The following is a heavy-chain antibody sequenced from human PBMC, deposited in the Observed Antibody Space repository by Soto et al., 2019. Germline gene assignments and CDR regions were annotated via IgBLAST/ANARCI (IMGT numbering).Heavy chain of an antibody. CDR2: MDPNSGVS. D-gene: IGHD3-3*01. J-gene: IGHJ6*02. CDR3: ARTRKFDFWRKGLDV. Sequence: QVQLVQSGAEVKKPGASVKVSCKASGYTFTSYEITWVRQAPGQGLEWMGWMDPNSGVSGYAQRFQGRVTMTRNTSITTAHMELSSLRSEDTAVYFCARTRKFDFWRKGLDVWGQGTTVTVSS. V-gene: IGHV1-8*01. CDR1: GYTFTSYE.